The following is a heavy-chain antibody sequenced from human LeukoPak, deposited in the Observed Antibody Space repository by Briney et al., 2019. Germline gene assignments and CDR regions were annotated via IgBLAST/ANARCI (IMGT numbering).Heavy chain of an antibody. CDR3: ARVSRDIVVVVPATGYFDY. J-gene: IGHJ4*02. V-gene: IGHV3-21*01. CDR1: GFTFSSYS. Sequence: GGSLRLSCAASGFTFSSYSMNWVRQAPGKGLEWVSSISSSSSYIYYADSVKGRFTISRDNAKNSLYLQMNSLRVEDTAVYYCARVSRDIVVVVPATGYFDYWGQGTLVTVSS. CDR2: ISSSSSYI. D-gene: IGHD2-15*01.